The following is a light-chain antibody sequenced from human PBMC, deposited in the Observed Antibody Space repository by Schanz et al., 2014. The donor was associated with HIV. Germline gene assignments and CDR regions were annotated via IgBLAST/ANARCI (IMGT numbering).Light chain of an antibody. CDR3: TQGTYLPWT. CDR2: KVS. CDR1: QSLEHNDGNTY. V-gene: IGKV2-24*01. J-gene: IGKJ1*01. Sequence: DIVMTQTPLSSPVPLGQPASISCKSSQSLEHNDGNTYLSWLHQRPGQPPRLLIYKVSERFSGVPDRFSGSGSGTDFTLKISRVEAEDVGTYYCTQGTYLPWTFGQGTKVEIK.